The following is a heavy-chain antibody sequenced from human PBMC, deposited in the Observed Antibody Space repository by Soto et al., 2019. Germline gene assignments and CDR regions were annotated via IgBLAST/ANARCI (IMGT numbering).Heavy chain of an antibody. D-gene: IGHD3-16*01. CDR1: GLTVSHNY. Sequence: GGSLRLSCVASGLTVSHNYMAWVRQAPEMGLEWVSILYTEGTTYYADSVKGRFTISRDSSKNTLFLQMDSLRAEDKAVYYCVRTRPWGENYGMDVWGQGTTVTVCS. CDR3: VRTRPWGENYGMDV. V-gene: IGHV3-53*01. J-gene: IGHJ6*02. CDR2: LYTEGTT.